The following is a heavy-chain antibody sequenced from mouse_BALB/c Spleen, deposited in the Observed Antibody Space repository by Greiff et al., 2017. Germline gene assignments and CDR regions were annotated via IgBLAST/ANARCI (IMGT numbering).Heavy chain of an antibody. CDR3: ATAAWFAY. D-gene: IGHD1-2*01. Sequence: EVKLMESGAELVRSGASVKLSCTASGFNIKDYYMHWVKQRPEQGLEWIGWIDPENGDTEYAPKFQGKATMTADTSSNTAYLQLSSLTSEDSAVYYCATAAWFAYWGQGTLVTVSA. V-gene: IGHV14-4*02. CDR1: GFNIKDYY. J-gene: IGHJ3*01. CDR2: IDPENGDT.